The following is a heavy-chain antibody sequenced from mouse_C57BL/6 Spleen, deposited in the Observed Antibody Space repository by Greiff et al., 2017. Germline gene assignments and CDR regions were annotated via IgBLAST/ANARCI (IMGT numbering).Heavy chain of an antibody. Sequence: QVQLQQSGAELVRPGTSVKLSCKASGYTFTSYWMHWVKQRPGQGLEWIGVIDPSDSYTNYNQKFKGKATLTVDTSSSTAYMQLSSLTSEDSAVYYCAREEDGYPYYAMDYWGQGTSVTVSS. CDR3: AREEDGYPYYAMDY. CDR2: IDPSDSYT. D-gene: IGHD2-3*01. V-gene: IGHV1-59*01. CDR1: GYTFTSYW. J-gene: IGHJ4*01.